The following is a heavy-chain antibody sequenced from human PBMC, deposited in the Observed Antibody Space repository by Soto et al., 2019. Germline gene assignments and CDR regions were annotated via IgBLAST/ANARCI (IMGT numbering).Heavy chain of an antibody. Sequence: LPLTCTVSVDSITTYYWNWIRQPAGKGLEWIGRIDASGNTNYNPSLNSRVTLSVDTSKKQFSLKLTSVTAADTAVYYCARFSNNWFQTEGMDVWGQGTTATVSS. CDR3: ARFSNNWFQTEGMDV. D-gene: IGHD1-1*01. CDR2: IDASGNT. CDR1: VDSITTYY. V-gene: IGHV4-4*07. J-gene: IGHJ6*02.